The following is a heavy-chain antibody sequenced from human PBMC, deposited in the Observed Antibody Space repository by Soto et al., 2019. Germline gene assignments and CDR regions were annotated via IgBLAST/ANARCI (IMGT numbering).Heavy chain of an antibody. V-gene: IGHV4-30-4*01. J-gene: IGHJ5*02. CDR3: ARDQLEGNWFDP. CDR2: IYHSGST. Sequence: SETLSLTCTVSGGSINNGDYYWSWIRQPPEKGLEWIGYIYHSGSTLYNPSLKSRVTISVDKSKNQFSLKLTSVTAADTAVYYCARDQLEGNWFDPWGQGTLVTVSS. D-gene: IGHD1-1*01. CDR1: GGSINNGDYY.